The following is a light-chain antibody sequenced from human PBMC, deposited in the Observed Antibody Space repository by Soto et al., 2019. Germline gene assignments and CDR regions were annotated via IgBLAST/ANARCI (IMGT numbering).Light chain of an antibody. V-gene: IGKV3-11*01. CDR1: QSVSSY. CDR3: QQRSNWPPALT. J-gene: IGKJ4*01. CDR2: DAS. Sequence: EIVLTQSPATLSLSPGERATLSCRASQSVSSYLACYQQKPGQAPRLLIYDASNRATGIPARFSGSGSGTDFTLTISILEPEDFAVYDCQQRSNWPPALTFGGGTKVEIK.